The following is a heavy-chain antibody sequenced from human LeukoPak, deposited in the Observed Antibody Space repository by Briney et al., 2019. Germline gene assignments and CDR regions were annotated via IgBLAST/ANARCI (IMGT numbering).Heavy chain of an antibody. J-gene: IGHJ4*02. CDR3: ARTRWLQFPDY. CDR1: GGSFSGYY. Sequence: PSETLSLTCAVYGGSFSGYYWSWIRQPPGKGLEWIGEINHSGSTNYNPSLKSRVTISVDTSKNQFSLKLSSVTAADTAVYYCARTRWLQFPDYWGQGTLVTVSS. D-gene: IGHD5-24*01. CDR2: INHSGST. V-gene: IGHV4-34*01.